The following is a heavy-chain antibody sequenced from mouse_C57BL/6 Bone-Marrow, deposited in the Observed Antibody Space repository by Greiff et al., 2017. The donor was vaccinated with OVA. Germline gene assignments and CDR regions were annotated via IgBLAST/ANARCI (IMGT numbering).Heavy chain of an antibody. V-gene: IGHV1-5*01. J-gene: IGHJ1*03. CDR1: GYTFTSYW. CDR2: IYPGNSDT. Sequence: VQLQQSGTVLARPGASVKMSCKTSGYTFTSYWMHWVKQRPGQGLEWIGAIYPGNSDTSYNQKFKGKAKLTAVTSASTAYMELSSLTNEDSAVYDCTGVTTRFYWYFDVWGTGTTVTVSS. CDR3: TGVTTRFYWYFDV. D-gene: IGHD2-1*01.